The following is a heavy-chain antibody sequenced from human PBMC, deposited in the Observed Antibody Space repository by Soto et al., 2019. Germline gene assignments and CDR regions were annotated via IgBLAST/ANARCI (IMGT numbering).Heavy chain of an antibody. CDR1: GFTFSSSW. V-gene: IGHV3-74*01. D-gene: IGHD6-19*01. Sequence: QPGGSLRLSCAASGFTFSSSWVHWVRQAPGKGLVWVSRVSGDGSSTNYADSVKGRFTVSRDDSKSTLYLQMSSLRADDTALYFCVKDAVAGNGVWDWFDLWGQGTLVTVSS. CDR3: VKDAVAGNGVWDWFDL. J-gene: IGHJ5*02. CDR2: VSGDGSST.